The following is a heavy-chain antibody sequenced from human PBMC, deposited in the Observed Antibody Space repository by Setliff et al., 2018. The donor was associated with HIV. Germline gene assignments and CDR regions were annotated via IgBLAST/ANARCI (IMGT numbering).Heavy chain of an antibody. V-gene: IGHV1-46*01. CDR1: GYTFTRYH. CDR2: FNPSGDHT. Sequence: ASVKVSCKASGYTFTRYHMHWVRQAPGQGLEWMGVFNPSGDHTTYAQKFQGRVTMTRDTSTSTVYLNMSSLRSEDTAVYYCARARYYDYIWGSYPHFDYWGQGTLVTSPQ. D-gene: IGHD3-16*02. CDR3: ARARYYDYIWGSYPHFDY. J-gene: IGHJ4*02.